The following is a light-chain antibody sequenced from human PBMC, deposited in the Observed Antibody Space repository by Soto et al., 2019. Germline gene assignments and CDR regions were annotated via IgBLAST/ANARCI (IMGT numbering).Light chain of an antibody. J-gene: IGKJ4*01. CDR2: DAS. CDR3: QQRINWPLT. V-gene: IGKV3-11*01. CDR1: QSVSSY. Sequence: EIVLTQSPATLSLSPGERATLSCSASQSVSSYLAWYQQKPGQAPRLLIYDASNRAAGIPARFSGSGSGTDFTLTISSLAPEDFAVYYCQQRINWPLTFGGGTKVEIK.